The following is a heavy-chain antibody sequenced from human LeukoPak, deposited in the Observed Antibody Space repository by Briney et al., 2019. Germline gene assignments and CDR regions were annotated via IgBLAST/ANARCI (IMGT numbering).Heavy chain of an antibody. J-gene: IGHJ3*02. CDR1: GASISGSGYY. CDR3: ASDSSGYYYRDAFDI. Sequence: PSETLSLTCAVSGASISGSGYYLGWIRQPPGKGLEWIGNIYYTGSTYYNASLQSRVTISIDTSKNQFSLKLSSVTAADTAVYYCASDSSGYYYRDAFDIWGQGTMVTVSS. V-gene: IGHV4-39*07. D-gene: IGHD3-22*01. CDR2: IYYTGST.